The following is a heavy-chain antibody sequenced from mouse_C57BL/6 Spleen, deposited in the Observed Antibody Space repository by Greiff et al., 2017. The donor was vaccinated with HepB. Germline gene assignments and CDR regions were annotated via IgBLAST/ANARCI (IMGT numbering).Heavy chain of an antibody. CDR3: ARSLYYYGSSSGYFDV. V-gene: IGHV1-82*01. Sequence: VQLQQSGPELVKPGASVKISCKASGYAFSSSWMNWVKQRPGKGLEWIGRIYPGDGDTNYNGKFKGKATLTADKSSSTAYMQLSSLTSEDSAVYFCARSLYYYGSSSGYFDVWGTGTTVTVSS. CDR1: GYAFSSSW. J-gene: IGHJ1*03. D-gene: IGHD1-1*01. CDR2: IYPGDGDT.